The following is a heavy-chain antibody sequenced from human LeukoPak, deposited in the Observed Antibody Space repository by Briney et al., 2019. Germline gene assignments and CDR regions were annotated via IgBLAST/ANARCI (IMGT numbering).Heavy chain of an antibody. Sequence: SETLSLTCTVSGGSISSGGYYWSWIRQHPGKGLEWIGYIYYSGSTYYNPSLKSRVTISVDTSKNQFSLKLNSVTAADTAVYYCARASPSGKYRKNWFDPWGQGTLVTVSS. CDR2: IYYSGST. V-gene: IGHV4-31*03. CDR3: ARASPSGKYRKNWFDP. J-gene: IGHJ5*02. CDR1: GGSISSGGYY. D-gene: IGHD2-15*01.